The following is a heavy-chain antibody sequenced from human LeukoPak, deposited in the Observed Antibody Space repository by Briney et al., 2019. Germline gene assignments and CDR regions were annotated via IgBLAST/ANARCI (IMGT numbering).Heavy chain of an antibody. CDR2: ISGSGGST. Sequence: PGGSLRLSCAASGITFSAYAMNWVRQDPGKGPEWVSAISGSGGSTYYADSVKGRFTISRDNSKNTVYLQMNSLRAEDTAVYYCAKGDSGSYAVDYWGQGTLVTVSS. CDR3: AKGDSGSYAVDY. V-gene: IGHV3-23*01. D-gene: IGHD1-26*01. J-gene: IGHJ4*02. CDR1: GITFSAYA.